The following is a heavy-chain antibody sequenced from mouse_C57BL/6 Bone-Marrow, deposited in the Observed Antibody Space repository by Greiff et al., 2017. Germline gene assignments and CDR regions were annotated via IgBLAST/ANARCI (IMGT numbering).Heavy chain of an antibody. CDR3: ARSLLYLNGPFAY. CDR2: IDPSDSYT. D-gene: IGHD2-12*01. J-gene: IGHJ3*01. CDR1: GYTFTSYW. V-gene: IGHV1-69*01. Sequence: QVQLQQPGAELVMPGASVKLSCKASGYTFTSYWMHWVKQRPGQGLEWIGEIDPSDSYTNYNQKLKGKSTLTVDKSSSTAYMQLSSLTSEDSAVYYCARSLLYLNGPFAYWGQGTLVTVSA.